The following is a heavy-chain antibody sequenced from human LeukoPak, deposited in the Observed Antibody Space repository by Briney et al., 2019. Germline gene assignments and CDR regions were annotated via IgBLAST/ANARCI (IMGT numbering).Heavy chain of an antibody. V-gene: IGHV3-23*01. CDR2: ISGSGTTT. CDR3: AKDRGYCSGGSCYFYGMDV. D-gene: IGHD2-15*01. CDR1: GFTFSSYA. J-gene: IGHJ6*02. Sequence: GGSLRLSCAASGFTFSSYAMSWVRQAPGKGLEWVSTISGSGTTTYYADSVKGRFTISRDNSKNTLYLQMNSLRAEDTAVYYCAKDRGYCSGGSCYFYGMDVWGQGTTVTVSS.